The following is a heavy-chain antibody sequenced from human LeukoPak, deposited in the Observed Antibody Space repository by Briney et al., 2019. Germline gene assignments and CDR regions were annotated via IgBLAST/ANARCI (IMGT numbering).Heavy chain of an antibody. CDR1: GASISSYY. D-gene: IGHD2-21*02. CDR3: ARVTDPRYNWFDP. CDR2: IHTSGST. V-gene: IGHV4-4*07. J-gene: IGHJ5*02. Sequence: SETLSLTCTVSGASISSYYWTWIRQPAGKGPEWIGRIHTSGSTNYNPSLKSRVNMSVDASKNQFSLKLNSVTAADTAVYYCARVTDPRYNWFDPWGQGTLVTVSS.